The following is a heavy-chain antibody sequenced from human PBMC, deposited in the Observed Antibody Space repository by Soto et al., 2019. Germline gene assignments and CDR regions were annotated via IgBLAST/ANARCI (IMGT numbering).Heavy chain of an antibody. CDR1: GYSFASYW. CDR3: ARTRSFTLGFYYDGMDA. D-gene: IGHD6-6*01. V-gene: IGHV5-51*01. J-gene: IGHJ6*02. CDR2: IYPGDSDT. Sequence: PGESLQISCQGSGYSFASYWIGWVRQMPGKDLEWTGIIYPGDSDTRYSPSFQGQVTISADKSLRTAYLQWTSLKASDTALYYCARTRSFTLGFYYDGMDAWGQGTTVTVSS.